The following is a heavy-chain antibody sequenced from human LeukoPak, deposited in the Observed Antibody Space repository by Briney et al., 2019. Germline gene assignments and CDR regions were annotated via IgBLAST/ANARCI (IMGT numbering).Heavy chain of an antibody. D-gene: IGHD4-17*01. Sequence: GASVKVSCKASGYTFTGYGISWVRQAPGQGLEWMGWISAYNGNTNYAQKLQGRVTMTTDTSTSTAYMELRSLRSDDTAVYYCARDGYGGYGLGGFDIWGQGTMVTVSS. V-gene: IGHV1-18*01. CDR3: ARDGYGGYGLGGFDI. CDR1: GYTFTGYG. CDR2: ISAYNGNT. J-gene: IGHJ3*02.